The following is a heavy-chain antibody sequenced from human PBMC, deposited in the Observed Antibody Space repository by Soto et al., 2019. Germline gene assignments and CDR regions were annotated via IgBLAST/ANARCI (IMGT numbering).Heavy chain of an antibody. Sequence: GGSLRLSCAVSGFTFRWFGMNWVRQAPGKGLEWVARISNDGSNEYYVDSVKGRFTISRDNSKNTLYLQMDSLRAEDTAVYYCAKGEVRGIIPSYFDYWGLGTLVTVSS. CDR1: GFTFRWFG. CDR2: ISNDGSNE. CDR3: AKGEVRGIIPSYFDY. V-gene: IGHV3-30*18. J-gene: IGHJ4*02. D-gene: IGHD3-10*01.